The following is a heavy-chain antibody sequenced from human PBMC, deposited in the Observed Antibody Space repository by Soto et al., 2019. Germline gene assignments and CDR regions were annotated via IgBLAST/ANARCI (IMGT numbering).Heavy chain of an antibody. D-gene: IGHD5-18*01. CDR3: ARDSYNFDD. CDR1: GGSIRSYY. J-gene: IGHJ4*02. CDR2: IYYSGST. V-gene: IGHV4-59*01. Sequence: PSETPSLTCTVSGGSIRSYYWSWIRQPPGKGLEWIGYIYYSGSTDYNPSLKSRVTISVDTPKNQFSLKLRSVTAADTAVYYCARDSYNFDDWGQGILVTVSS.